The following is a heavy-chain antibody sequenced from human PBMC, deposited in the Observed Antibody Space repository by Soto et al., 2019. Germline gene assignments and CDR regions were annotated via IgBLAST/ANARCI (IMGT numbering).Heavy chain of an antibody. J-gene: IGHJ3*01. Sequence: VQLVQSGAEVKKPGASVKVSCKASGYTFTSSGMSWVRQAPGQGLEWMGWISAHTGSSEYAQRFQGRVTMNTDRSTSTAYMELRSLRSDDTAVYYCARAFFYQGSDSRGYSFDAFDFWGPGTLVTVSS. D-gene: IGHD3-22*01. CDR1: GYTFTSSG. CDR3: ARAFFYQGSDSRGYSFDAFDF. V-gene: IGHV1-18*01. CDR2: ISAHTGSS.